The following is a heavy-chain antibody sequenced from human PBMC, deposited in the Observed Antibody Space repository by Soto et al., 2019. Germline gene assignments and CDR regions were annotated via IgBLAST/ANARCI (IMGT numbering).Heavy chain of an antibody. V-gene: IGHV3-21*01. Sequence: GGSLRLSCAASGFTFSSYSINWVRQAPGKGLEWVSSISISSSYIYYADSVKGRFTISRDNAKNSLYLQMNSLRAEDTAVYYCARDVEDGYNSDYYYYGMDVWGQGTTVTVSS. D-gene: IGHD5-12*01. J-gene: IGHJ6*02. CDR3: ARDVEDGYNSDYYYYGMDV. CDR2: ISISSSYI. CDR1: GFTFSSYS.